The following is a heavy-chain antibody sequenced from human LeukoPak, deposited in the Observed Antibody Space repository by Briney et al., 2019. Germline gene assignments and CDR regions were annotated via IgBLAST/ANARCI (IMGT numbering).Heavy chain of an antibody. CDR1: GFTFSSYD. J-gene: IGHJ4*02. CDR3: ARAQEYYYDSSGTFDY. V-gene: IGHV3-13*01. Sequence: GGSLRLSCAASGFTFSSYDMHWVRQATGKGLEWVSAIGTAGDTYYPGSVKGRFTISRDNAKNTLYLQMNSLRAEDTAVYYCARAQEYYYDSSGTFDYWGQGTLVTVSS. CDR2: IGTAGDT. D-gene: IGHD3-22*01.